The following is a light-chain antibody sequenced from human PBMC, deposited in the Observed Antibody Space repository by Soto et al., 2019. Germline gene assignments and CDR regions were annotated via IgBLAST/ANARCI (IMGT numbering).Light chain of an antibody. V-gene: IGKV3-20*01. Sequence: EIVLTQSPGTLSLSPGERATLSCRASQSVTSTSLAWYQQKPGQAPRLLMYGASSRATGTPDRISGGGSGTDFTLTISRLEPEDFAVYYCQHYVTSSITFGQGTR. CDR2: GAS. CDR1: QSVTSTS. J-gene: IGKJ5*01. CDR3: QHYVTSSIT.